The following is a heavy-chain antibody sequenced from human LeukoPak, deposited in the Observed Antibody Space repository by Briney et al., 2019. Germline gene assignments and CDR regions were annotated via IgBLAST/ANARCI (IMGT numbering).Heavy chain of an antibody. V-gene: IGHV1-2*02. CDR1: GFTFTGYH. Sequence: ASVKVSCRTSGFTFTGYHIHWVRQAPGEGLEWMEWINPDSGVTKYVQKFQGRVTMTRDTSITTAYMELNSLTFDDTAVYYCARDFFGRVAAAIVGYWGQGTLVTVSS. D-gene: IGHD3/OR15-3a*01. J-gene: IGHJ4*02. CDR2: INPDSGVT. CDR3: ARDFFGRVAAAIVGY.